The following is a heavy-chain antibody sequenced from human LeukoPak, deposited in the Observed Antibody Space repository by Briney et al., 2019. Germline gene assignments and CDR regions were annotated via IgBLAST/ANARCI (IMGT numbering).Heavy chain of an antibody. CDR1: GAPLKSHY. CDR3: SVYEYGDHFT. Sequence: AETLSLTCSVSGAPLKSHYWTWIRQSPGKGLEWIGHIYFSETTKYNPSLKSRASISADISKNQFSPNLRSVTAADTAVYCVSVYEYGDHFTWGRGTQVLVSS. V-gene: IGHV4-59*11. CDR2: IYFSETT. D-gene: IGHD4-17*01. J-gene: IGHJ4*02.